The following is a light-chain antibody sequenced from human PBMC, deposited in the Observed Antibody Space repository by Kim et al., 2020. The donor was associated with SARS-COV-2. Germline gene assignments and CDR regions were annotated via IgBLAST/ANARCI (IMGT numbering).Light chain of an antibody. CDR2: DKN. CDR3: QSYDNSLRGYV. Sequence: RGTISCTGSSSNIGAGYDVNWYQQLPGTAPKLLIYDKNNRPSGVPARLSVSKSGTSASLAITGLQAEDEADYYCQSYDNSLRGYVFGTGTKVTVL. V-gene: IGLV1-40*01. CDR1: SSNIGAGYD. J-gene: IGLJ1*01.